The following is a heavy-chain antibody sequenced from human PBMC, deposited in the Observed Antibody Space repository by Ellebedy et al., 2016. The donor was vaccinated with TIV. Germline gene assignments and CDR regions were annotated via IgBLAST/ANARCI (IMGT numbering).Heavy chain of an antibody. CDR3: ASVPSAGADF. V-gene: IGHV1-46*01. Sequence: ASVKVSCKASGYPFTKYYFHWIRQAPGQGLEWMGVLDARVGSTTYAETLQGRISMTRGMSTRTVYMELNSLRSDDTAVYYCASVPSAGADFWGQGTLVTVSS. J-gene: IGHJ4*02. CDR1: GYPFTKYY. CDR2: LDARVGST. D-gene: IGHD4-17*01.